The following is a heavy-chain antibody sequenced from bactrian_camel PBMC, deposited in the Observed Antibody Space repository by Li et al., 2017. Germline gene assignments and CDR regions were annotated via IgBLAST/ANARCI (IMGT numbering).Heavy chain of an antibody. CDR1: GDIRCTYG. CDR3: ATLREGCYYGWEAGRRHNY. CDR2: IDGDGRA. D-gene: IGHD2*01. Sequence: QVQLVESGGGSVQAGGSLRLSCAASGDIRCTYGMRWFRQPPGKESEFVSGIDGDGRATYADAVKGRFTISQDNTKNTVYLQMNNLKPEDTAMYYCATLREGCYYGWEAGRRHNYWGQGTQVTVS. V-gene: IGHV3S53*01. J-gene: IGHJ4*01.